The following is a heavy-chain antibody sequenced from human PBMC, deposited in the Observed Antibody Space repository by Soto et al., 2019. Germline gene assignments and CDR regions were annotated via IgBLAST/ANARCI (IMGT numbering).Heavy chain of an antibody. J-gene: IGHJ5*02. D-gene: IGHD3-10*01. Sequence: GGSLRLSCAASGFMFSTTDMSWVRQAPGKGLEWVTTIEGSGAITYYADSVEGRFIISRDNSRNTVYLQMDSLTADDTAVYYCVKNSGWFNTWGQGTLVTVSS. CDR1: GFMFSTTD. CDR3: VKNSGWFNT. V-gene: IGHV3-23*01. CDR2: IEGSGAIT.